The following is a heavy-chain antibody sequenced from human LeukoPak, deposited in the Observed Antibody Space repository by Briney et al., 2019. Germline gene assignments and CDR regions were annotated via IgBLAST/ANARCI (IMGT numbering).Heavy chain of an antibody. CDR3: AGAPYAPPFFDY. CDR1: GGSISSYY. J-gene: IGHJ4*02. D-gene: IGHD2-8*01. CDR2: IYYSGST. V-gene: IGHV4-59*01. Sequence: PSETLSLTCTVSGGSISSYYWSWLRQPPGKGLEWIGYIYYSGSTNYNPSLKSRVTISVDTSKNQFSLKLSSVTAADTAVYYCAGAPYAPPFFDYWGQGTLVTVSS.